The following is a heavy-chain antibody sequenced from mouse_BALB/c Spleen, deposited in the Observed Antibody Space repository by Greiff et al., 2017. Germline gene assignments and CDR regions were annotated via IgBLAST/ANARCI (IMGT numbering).Heavy chain of an antibody. D-gene: IGHD2-14*01. CDR2: IDPSDSYT. CDR1: GYTFTSYW. J-gene: IGHJ2*01. Sequence: VQLQQSGPELVKPGASVKISCKTSGYTFTSYWMHWVKQRPGQGLEWIGEIDPSDSYTNYNQKFKGKATLTVDKSSSTAYMQLSSLTSEDSAVYYCARAYRSFDYWGQGTTLTVSS. V-gene: IGHV1-69*02. CDR3: ARAYRSFDY.